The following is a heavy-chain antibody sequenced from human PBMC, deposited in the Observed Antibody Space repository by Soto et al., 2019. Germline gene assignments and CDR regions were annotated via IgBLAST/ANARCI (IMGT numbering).Heavy chain of an antibody. CDR3: ARKGFGELHGLVDV. J-gene: IGHJ6*02. Sequence: QVQLQESGPGLVKPSETLSLTCTISGGPMNNYYCSWFRQPRGQGLEWIGYMGYNGFTRYNPSLRSRVAISLDAAKNQLSLNLSSVTAADTALYYCARKGFGELHGLVDVWGQGITVTVSS. CDR2: MGYNGFT. V-gene: IGHV4-59*08. CDR1: GGPMNNYY. D-gene: IGHD3-10*01.